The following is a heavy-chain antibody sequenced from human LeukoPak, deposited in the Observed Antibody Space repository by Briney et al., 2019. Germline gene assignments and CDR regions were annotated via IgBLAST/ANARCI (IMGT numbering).Heavy chain of an antibody. D-gene: IGHD3-9*01. V-gene: IGHV4-34*01. Sequence: SETLSLTCAVYGGSISGYYWSWIRQPPGKGLEWVGDIHYTGATSYSPSLKSRATISIGASKNQFSLKLNSVTAADTAVYYCARGNILTGYCFDYWGQGSLVTVSS. CDR2: IHYTGAT. CDR1: GGSISGYY. J-gene: IGHJ4*02. CDR3: ARGNILTGYCFDY.